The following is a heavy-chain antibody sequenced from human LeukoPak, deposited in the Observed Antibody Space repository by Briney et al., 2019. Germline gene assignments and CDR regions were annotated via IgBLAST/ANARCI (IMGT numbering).Heavy chain of an antibody. CDR2: IIPIFGTA. CDR3: ARGYCSGGSCYNGGTYDY. Sequence: SVKVSCKASGGTFSSYAISWVRQAPGQGLEWMGRIIPIFGTANYAQKFQGRVTITTDESTSTAYMELSSLRSEDTAVYYCARGYCSGGSCYNGGTYDYWGQGTLVTVSS. V-gene: IGHV1-69*05. CDR1: GGTFSSYA. J-gene: IGHJ4*02. D-gene: IGHD2-15*01.